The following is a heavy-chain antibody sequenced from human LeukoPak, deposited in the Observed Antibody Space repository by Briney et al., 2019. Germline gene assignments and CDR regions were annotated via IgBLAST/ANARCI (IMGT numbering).Heavy chain of an antibody. V-gene: IGHV3-7*01. CDR1: GFTFSNYW. D-gene: IGHD4-11*01. CDR2: ITLDGSET. CDR3: ARGYSDWLR. Sequence: GGSLTLSCAASGFTFSNYWMSCVRQGPGGGREWLANITLDGSETHFVDSVKGRFTISRDNAKNSLSLQMSRLRVEDTAVYYCARGYSDWLRWGQGTQVTVSS. J-gene: IGHJ4*02.